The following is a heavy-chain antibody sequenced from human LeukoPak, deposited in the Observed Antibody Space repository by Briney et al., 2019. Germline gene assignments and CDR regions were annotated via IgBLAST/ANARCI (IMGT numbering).Heavy chain of an antibody. Sequence: SETLSLTCTVSGGSISSYYWNWIRQPPGKGLEWIGYIYYSGSTNYNPSLKSRVTISVDTSKNQFSLKLSSVTAADTAVYYCARAQTYGDSRLLLDFWGQGTLVTVSS. CDR2: IYYSGST. D-gene: IGHD4-17*01. CDR3: ARAQTYGDSRLLLDF. CDR1: GGSISSYY. J-gene: IGHJ4*02. V-gene: IGHV4-59*01.